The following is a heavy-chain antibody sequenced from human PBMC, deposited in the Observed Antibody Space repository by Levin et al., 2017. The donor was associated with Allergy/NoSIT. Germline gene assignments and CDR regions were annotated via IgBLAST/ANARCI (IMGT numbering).Heavy chain of an antibody. CDR3: ARGGSGSYYY. J-gene: IGHJ4*02. Sequence: ETLSLTCAASGFTFSSYWMHWVRQAPGKGLVWVSRINSDGSSTRYADSVKGRFTISRDNAKNTLYLQMNSLRAEDTAVYYCARGGSGSYYYWGQGTLVTVSS. CDR2: INSDGSST. V-gene: IGHV3-74*01. CDR1: GFTFSSYW. D-gene: IGHD3-10*01.